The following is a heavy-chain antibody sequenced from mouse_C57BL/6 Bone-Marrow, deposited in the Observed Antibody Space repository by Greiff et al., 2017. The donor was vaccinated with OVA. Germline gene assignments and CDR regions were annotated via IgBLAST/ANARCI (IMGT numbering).Heavy chain of an antibody. Sequence: VQLKQSGPELVKPGASVKISCKASGYSFTGYYMNWVKQSPEKSLEWIGEINPSTGGTTYNQKFKAKATLTVDKSSSTAYMQLKSLTSEDSAVYYCARSLYYDYDPFAYWGQGTLVTVSA. CDR3: ARSLYYDYDPFAY. J-gene: IGHJ3*01. V-gene: IGHV1-42*01. D-gene: IGHD2-4*01. CDR2: INPSTGGT. CDR1: GYSFTGYY.